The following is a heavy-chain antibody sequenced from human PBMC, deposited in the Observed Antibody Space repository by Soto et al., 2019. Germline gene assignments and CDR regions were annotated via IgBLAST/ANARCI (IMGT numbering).Heavy chain of an antibody. Sequence: SETLSLTCTVSGGSVNSYYWSWIRQPPGKGLEWIGYVYYSGTTNYNPSLKSRVTISVDTSKNQFSLKLKSVTAADTAVYYCAKDYLWTGFDPWGQGILVTVSS. CDR1: GGSVNSYY. J-gene: IGHJ5*02. CDR3: AKDYLWTGFDP. CDR2: VYYSGTT. V-gene: IGHV4-59*02. D-gene: IGHD2-21*01.